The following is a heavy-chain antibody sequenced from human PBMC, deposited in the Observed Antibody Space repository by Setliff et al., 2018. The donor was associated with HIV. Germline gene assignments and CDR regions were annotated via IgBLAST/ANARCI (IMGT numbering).Heavy chain of an antibody. CDR3: ARGYCTNAVCSDAFDI. J-gene: IGHJ3*02. Sequence: AASVKVSCKASGYTFTKYGVSWVRQAPGQGLEWMGWISAYNGNTNYPQKFQGRVTMTTDTSTSTAYMELRSLRSDDTAVYYCARGYCTNAVCSDAFDIWGQGTMVTVSS. V-gene: IGHV1-18*01. CDR2: ISAYNGNT. CDR1: GYTFTKYG. D-gene: IGHD2-8*01.